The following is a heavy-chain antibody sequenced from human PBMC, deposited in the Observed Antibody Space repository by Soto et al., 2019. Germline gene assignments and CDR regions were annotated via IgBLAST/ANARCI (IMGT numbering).Heavy chain of an antibody. CDR2: IYWDDEK. V-gene: IGHV2-5*02. D-gene: IGHD2-15*01. Sequence: QITLKESGPTLVKPTQTLTLTCSFSGFSLSTSRESVGWIRQPPGKALEWLAVIYWDDEKRYSPSLKSRLSIAGDTSKNQVVLTMTNMDPVDTGTYYCAHRFYSCSAETCYQAFDYWGQGTLVTVSS. CDR1: GFSLSTSRES. J-gene: IGHJ4*02. CDR3: AHRFYSCSAETCYQAFDY.